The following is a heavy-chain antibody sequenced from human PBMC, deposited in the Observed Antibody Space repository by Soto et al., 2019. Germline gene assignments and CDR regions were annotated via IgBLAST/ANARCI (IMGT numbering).Heavy chain of an antibody. J-gene: IGHJ2*01. D-gene: IGHD4-17*01. V-gene: IGHV3-23*01. CDR2: ISGSGGST. Sequence: EVQLLESGGGLVQPGGSLRLSCAASGFTFSSYAMSWVRQAPGKGLEWVSAISGSGGSTYYADSVKGRFTISRDNSKNTLYLQMNSLRAEGTAVYYCAKDPTVTTNYWYFDLWGRGTLVTVSS. CDR1: GFTFSSYA. CDR3: AKDPTVTTNYWYFDL.